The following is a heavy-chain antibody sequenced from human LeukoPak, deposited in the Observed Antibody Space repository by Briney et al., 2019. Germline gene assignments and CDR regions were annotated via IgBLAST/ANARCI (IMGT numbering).Heavy chain of an antibody. CDR1: GDSVSSSTVA. CDR3: ARAVYDSSGYYSEYFQK. CDR2: TYYRSKWYN. V-gene: IGHV6-1*01. D-gene: IGHD3-22*01. J-gene: IGHJ1*01. Sequence: SQTLSLTCAISGDSVSSSTVAWNWIRQSPSRGLGWLGRTYYRSKWYNDYAVFVKSRISVNPDTSKNQFSLQLNSVTPEDTAVYYCARAVYDSSGYYSEYFQKWGQGTLVTVSS.